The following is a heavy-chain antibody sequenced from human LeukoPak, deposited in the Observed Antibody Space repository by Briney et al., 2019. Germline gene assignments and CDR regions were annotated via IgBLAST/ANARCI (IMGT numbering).Heavy chain of an antibody. CDR3: ARTRYSGSYGGADY. CDR1: GFTFDAYG. J-gene: IGHJ4*02. Sequence: PGGSLRLSCAASGFTFDAYGMTWVRQAPGKGLEWVSGINWNGGTTGYADSVKGRFTISRDNAKNSLYLQMSSLRAEDTALYHCARTRYSGSYGGADYWGQGTVVTVSS. D-gene: IGHD1-26*01. CDR2: INWNGGTT. V-gene: IGHV3-20*01.